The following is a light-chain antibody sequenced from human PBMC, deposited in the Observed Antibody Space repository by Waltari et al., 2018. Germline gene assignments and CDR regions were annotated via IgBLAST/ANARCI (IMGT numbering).Light chain of an antibody. V-gene: IGKV1-6*01. Sequence: IQMTQSPSALSASVGDRVTISCRASQNIYSNLAWYQQKPGKAPKLLIYAASSLQSGIPSRFSGSGSGTDFTHTISSLQPEDSAAYYCQHYYDNPYSFGQGTKVEI. CDR1: QNIYSN. CDR2: AAS. CDR3: QHYYDNPYS. J-gene: IGKJ2*03.